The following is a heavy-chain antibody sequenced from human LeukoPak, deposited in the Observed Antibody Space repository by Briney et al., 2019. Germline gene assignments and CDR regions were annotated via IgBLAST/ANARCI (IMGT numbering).Heavy chain of an antibody. CDR1: GFTFSSSG. D-gene: IGHD5-12*01. Sequence: GGSLRLSCAASGFTFSSSGVHWVRQAPGKGLEWVSTVSQDGSNRYYGDSVKGRFIISRDNSRNTVYLQMNSLRAEDPAVYFCAKDTPSPNSGFYHYWGQGTPVTVSS. CDR3: AKDTPSPNSGFYHY. CDR2: VSQDGSNR. V-gene: IGHV3-30*18. J-gene: IGHJ4*02.